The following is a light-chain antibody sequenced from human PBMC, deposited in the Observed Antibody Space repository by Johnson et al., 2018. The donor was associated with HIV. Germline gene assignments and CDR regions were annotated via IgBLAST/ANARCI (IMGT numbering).Light chain of an antibody. J-gene: IGLJ1*01. CDR3: GTWDTSLSAPYV. CDR1: TSNIGNNY. Sequence: QSVLTQPPSVSAAPGQKVTVSCSGSTSNIGNNYVSWYQQLPGTAPKLLIYDNNKRPSGIPDRFSGSKSDTSATLVISGLQTGDEADYYCGTWDTSLSAPYVFGTGTKVTVL. CDR2: DNN. V-gene: IGLV1-51*01.